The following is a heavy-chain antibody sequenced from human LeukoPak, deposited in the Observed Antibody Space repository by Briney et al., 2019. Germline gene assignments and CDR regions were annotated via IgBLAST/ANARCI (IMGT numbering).Heavy chain of an antibody. J-gene: IGHJ4*02. Sequence: SQTLSLTCAVSGGSISSGGYSWSWIRQPPGKGLEWIGYIYHSGSTYYNPSLKSRVTISVDRSKNQFSLKLSSVTAADTAVYYCARSPLYSSSWYDYWGQGTLVTVSS. V-gene: IGHV4-30-2*02. CDR3: ARSPLYSSSWYDY. CDR2: IYHSGST. CDR1: GGSISSGGYS. D-gene: IGHD6-13*01.